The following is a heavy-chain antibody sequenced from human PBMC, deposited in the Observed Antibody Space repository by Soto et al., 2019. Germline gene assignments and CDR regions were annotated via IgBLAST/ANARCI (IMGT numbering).Heavy chain of an antibody. V-gene: IGHV1-18*04. CDR3: ARDNSGSYGCYYYYGMDV. CDR1: GYTFTSYG. CDR2: ISAYNGNT. J-gene: IGHJ6*02. D-gene: IGHD1-26*01. Sequence: ASVKVSCKASGYTFTSYGISWVRQAPGQGLEWMGWISAYNGNTNYAQKLQGRVTMTTDTSTSTAYMELRSLRSDDTAVYYCARDNSGSYGCYYYYGMDVWGQGTTVTVSS.